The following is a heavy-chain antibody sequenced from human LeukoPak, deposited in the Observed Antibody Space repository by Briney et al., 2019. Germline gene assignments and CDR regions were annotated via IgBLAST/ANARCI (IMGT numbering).Heavy chain of an antibody. CDR2: TNRNSGGT. CDR1: GYTFPGYY. D-gene: IGHD3-10*01. Sequence: ASVKVSCKASGYTFPGYYMHWVRQAPGQGLEWMGWTNRNSGGTNYAQKFQGRVTMIRDTSISTAYMELSRLRSDDTAVYYCARVRAMKNYYGSGSYYSPWGQGTLVTVSS. CDR3: ARVRAMKNYYGSGSYYSP. V-gene: IGHV1-2*02. J-gene: IGHJ5*02.